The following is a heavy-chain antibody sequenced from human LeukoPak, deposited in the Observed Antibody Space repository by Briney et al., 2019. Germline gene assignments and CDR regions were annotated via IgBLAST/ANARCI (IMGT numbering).Heavy chain of an antibody. V-gene: IGHV3-23*01. CDR2: ISGSGDST. CDR1: GYTFRSYA. CDR3: ATSWGRYWDY. D-gene: IGHD3-9*01. J-gene: IGHJ4*02. Sequence: GGSLRLSCAASGYTFRSYAMSWVRQAPGKGLEWVSEISGSGDSTDYADSVKGRFTISRDNSKNTLYLQMNSLRAEDTAVYYCATSWGRYWDYWGQGTLVTVSS.